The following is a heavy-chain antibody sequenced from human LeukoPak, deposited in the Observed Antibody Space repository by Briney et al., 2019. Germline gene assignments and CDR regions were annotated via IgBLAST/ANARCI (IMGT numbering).Heavy chain of an antibody. CDR2: IHTSGST. Sequence: PSETLSLTCTVSGDSISTSYWSWIRQPAGKGLEWIGRIHTSGSTNYNPSLKSRVTMSLDTSKNQFSLKLRSVTAADTAVYYCARDDLPYSVHHGMDVWGQGTTVTVSS. V-gene: IGHV4-4*07. J-gene: IGHJ6*02. CDR3: ARDDLPYSVHHGMDV. D-gene: IGHD2-21*01. CDR1: GDSISTSY.